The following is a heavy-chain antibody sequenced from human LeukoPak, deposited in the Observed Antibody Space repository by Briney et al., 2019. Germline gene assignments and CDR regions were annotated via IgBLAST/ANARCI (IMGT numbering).Heavy chain of an antibody. V-gene: IGHV3-53*01. CDR1: GFTFSILA. CDR2: LYSDGNT. CDR3: ARGVEPLAANTLAY. Sequence: GGSLGLSCEPSGFTFSILALNWVRQAPGKGLEWVSVLYSDGNTKYADSVQGRFTISRDNSKNTLYLEMNSLSPDDTAVYYCARGVEPLAANTLAYWGQGTLVTVSS. J-gene: IGHJ4*02. D-gene: IGHD1-14*01.